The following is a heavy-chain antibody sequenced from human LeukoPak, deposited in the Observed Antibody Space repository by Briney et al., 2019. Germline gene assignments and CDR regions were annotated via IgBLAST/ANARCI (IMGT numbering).Heavy chain of an antibody. V-gene: IGHV4-34*01. CDR2: ITHNGGT. CDR3: ARGNSGWQWGAHYFYMDV. CDR1: GGSFRGCF. Sequence: SETLSLTCAVYGGSFRGCFWGWVRQTPGKGLEWLGEITHNGGTNYMPSLSGRVSVFQDVSKNQCSLKLSSVTAADTGVYYCARGNSGWQWGAHYFYMDVWGKGTTVIVSS. J-gene: IGHJ6*03. D-gene: IGHD1-26*01.